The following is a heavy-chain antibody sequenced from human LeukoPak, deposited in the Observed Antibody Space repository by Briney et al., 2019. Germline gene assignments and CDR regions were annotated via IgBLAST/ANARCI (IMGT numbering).Heavy chain of an antibody. CDR1: AFTFSNYA. Sequence: GGSLRLSCAASAFTFSNYAMSWVRQAPGKGLEWVSGISGSGFATYYADSVKGRFTISRDNSKNTLYLQMNSPRAEDTAVYYCAKDSVAAPRYYFDYWGQGTQVTVSS. V-gene: IGHV3-23*01. CDR3: AKDSVAAPRYYFDY. D-gene: IGHD6-19*01. J-gene: IGHJ4*02. CDR2: ISGSGFAT.